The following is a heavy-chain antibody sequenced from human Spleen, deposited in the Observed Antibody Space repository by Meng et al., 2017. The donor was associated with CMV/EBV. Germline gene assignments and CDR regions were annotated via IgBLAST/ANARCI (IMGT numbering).Heavy chain of an antibody. CDR1: GFTFSSHW. V-gene: IGHV3-7*04. CDR2: INQDEKQK. D-gene: IGHD6-13*01. J-gene: IGHJ6*02. Sequence: GGSLRLSCAASGFTFSSHWMTWVRQAPGKGLEWVANINQDEKQKNYVDSVKGRFTVSRDNAKNSLFLQMNRLGAEDTAVYYCARVAAAGRGMDVWGQGTTVTVSS. CDR3: ARVAAAGRGMDV.